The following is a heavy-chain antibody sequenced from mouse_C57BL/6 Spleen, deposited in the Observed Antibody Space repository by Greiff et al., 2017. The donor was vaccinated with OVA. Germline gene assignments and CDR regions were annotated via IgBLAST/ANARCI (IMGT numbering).Heavy chain of an antibody. J-gene: IGHJ4*01. D-gene: IGHD2-1*01. V-gene: IGHV1-81*01. CDR3: ARKGGIYYGKGDYAMDY. CDR1: GYTFTSYG. CDR2: IYPRSGNT. Sequence: QVQLQQSGAELARPGASVKLSCKASGYTFTSYGISWVKQRTGQGLEWIGEIYPRSGNTYYNEKFKGKATLTADKSSSTAYMELRSLTSEDSAVYFCARKGGIYYGKGDYAMDYWGQGTSVTVSS.